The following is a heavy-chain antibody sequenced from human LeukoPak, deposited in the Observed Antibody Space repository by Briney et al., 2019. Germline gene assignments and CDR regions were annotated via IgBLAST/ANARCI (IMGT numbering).Heavy chain of an antibody. V-gene: IGHV3-48*03. D-gene: IGHD3-22*01. J-gene: IGHJ4*02. CDR2: LSSRGRTM. Sequence: GGSVRLFCAASGFSFSSYEMNWVRQATGKGLEWVSYLSSRGRTMYYADSVKGRFSISRDNAKKALYLQVNSMRAEDTGVYYCARGYGGSYPYYFDYWVQGTLVAVCS. CDR3: ARGYGGSYPYYFDY. CDR1: GFSFSSYE.